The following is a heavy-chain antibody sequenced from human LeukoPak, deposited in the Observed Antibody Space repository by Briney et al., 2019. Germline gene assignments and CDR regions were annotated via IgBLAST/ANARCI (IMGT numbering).Heavy chain of an antibody. Sequence: GGSLRLSCAPCGFTFSNSDMGWVRQAPGKGLEWVSAIKDSGGSAYYADSVRGRFTISRDNFKNTLYLQMSSLRAEDTAVYHCAKGRLSVAGFDYWGQGMLVTVS. CDR1: GFTFSNSD. CDR3: AKGRLSVAGFDY. D-gene: IGHD6-19*01. CDR2: IKDSGGSA. J-gene: IGHJ4*02. V-gene: IGHV3-23*01.